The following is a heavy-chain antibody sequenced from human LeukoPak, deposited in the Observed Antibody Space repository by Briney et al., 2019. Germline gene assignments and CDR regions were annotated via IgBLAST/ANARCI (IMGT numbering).Heavy chain of an antibody. D-gene: IGHD5-12*01. CDR3: ARAYSGFEAFDY. CDR2: INPNSGGT. V-gene: IGHV1-2*06. CDR1: GYTFTGYY. Sequence: GASVKVSCKASGYTFTGYYMHWVRQAPGQGLEWMGRINPNSGGTNYAQKFQGRVTMTRDTSITTAYMDLSSLISDDTAVYYCARAYSGFEAFDYWGQGTLVTVSS. J-gene: IGHJ4*02.